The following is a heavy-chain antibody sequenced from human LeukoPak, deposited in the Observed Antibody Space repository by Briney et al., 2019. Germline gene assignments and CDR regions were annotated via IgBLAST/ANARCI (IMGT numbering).Heavy chain of an antibody. CDR1: GFTFSSYA. CDR3: ARPVLGYSSGWYDPFDY. D-gene: IGHD6-19*01. J-gene: IGHJ4*02. Sequence: GRSLRLSCAASGFTFSSYAMHWVRQAPGKGLEWVAVISYDGSNKYYADSVKGRFTISRDNSKNTLYLQMNSLRAEDTAVYYYARPVLGYSSGWYDPFDYWGQGTLVTVSS. V-gene: IGHV3-30-3*01. CDR2: ISYDGSNK.